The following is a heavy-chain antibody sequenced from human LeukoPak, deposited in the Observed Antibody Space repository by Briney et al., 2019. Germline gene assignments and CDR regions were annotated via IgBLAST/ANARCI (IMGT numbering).Heavy chain of an antibody. CDR1: GYMFTNYY. Sequence: ASVKVSCKASGYMFTNYYMHWVRQAPGQGLEWMGIINPSGGNARYTQKFQGRVTMTRDRSTSTVYMELSSLRSEDTAVYYCARERLCVTTRCWFDPWGQGTLVTVSS. J-gene: IGHJ5*02. D-gene: IGHD3-22*01. V-gene: IGHV1-46*01. CDR2: INPSGGNA. CDR3: ARERLCVTTRCWFDP.